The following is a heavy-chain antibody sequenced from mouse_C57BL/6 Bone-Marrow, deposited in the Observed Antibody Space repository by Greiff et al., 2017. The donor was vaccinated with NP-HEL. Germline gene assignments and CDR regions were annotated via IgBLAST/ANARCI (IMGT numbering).Heavy chain of an antibody. Sequence: VQLVESGPGLVAPSQSLSITCTVSGFSLTSYAISWVRQPPGKGLEWLGVIWTGGGTNYNSALKSRLSISKDNSKSQVFLKMNSLQTDDTARYYCARNYYGSRNDAMDYWGQGTSVTVSS. CDR2: IWTGGGT. D-gene: IGHD1-1*01. CDR3: ARNYYGSRNDAMDY. CDR1: GFSLTSYA. V-gene: IGHV2-9-1*01. J-gene: IGHJ4*01.